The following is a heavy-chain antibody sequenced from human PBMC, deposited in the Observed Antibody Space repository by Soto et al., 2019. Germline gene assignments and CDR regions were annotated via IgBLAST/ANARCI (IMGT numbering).Heavy chain of an antibody. CDR1: GYTFTSSD. Sequence: QVQLVQSGAEVKKPGASVKVSCKASGYTFTSSDINWVRQATGQGLEWMGWMNPNTGNTGYAQKFQGRITLTRSTSISTAYLELSSLNSDDSDVYYCARGASPWGQGTLVTVSS. CDR2: MNPNTGNT. V-gene: IGHV1-8*01. CDR3: ARGASP. J-gene: IGHJ5*02.